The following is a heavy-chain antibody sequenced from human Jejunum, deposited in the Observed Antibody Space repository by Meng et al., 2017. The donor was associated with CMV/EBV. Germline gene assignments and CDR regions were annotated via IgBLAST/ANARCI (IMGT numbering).Heavy chain of an antibody. Sequence: FTVNSYVVTWVRQAPGKGLAWVSYIRSCSMTIYYADSVTGRFTVSRDNAKNSLYLQMNSLRVEDTAVYSFARLGRRNSGYRYGMDVWGQGTTVTVSS. CDR3: ARLGRRNSGYRYGMDV. CDR1: FTVNSYV. CDR2: IRSCSMTI. J-gene: IGHJ6*02. D-gene: IGHD5-12*01. V-gene: IGHV3-48*03.